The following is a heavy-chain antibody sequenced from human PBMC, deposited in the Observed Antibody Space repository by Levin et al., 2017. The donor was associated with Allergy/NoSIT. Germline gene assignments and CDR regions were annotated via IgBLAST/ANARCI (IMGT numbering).Heavy chain of an antibody. CDR3: AREKADSSSWLPFDY. Sequence: GESLKISCAASGFTFSSYGMHWVRQAPGKGLEWVAVIWYDGSNKYYADSVKGRFTISRDNSKNTLYLQMNSLRAEDTAVYYCAREKADSSSWLPFDYWGQGTLVTVSS. V-gene: IGHV3-33*01. CDR2: IWYDGSNK. J-gene: IGHJ4*02. D-gene: IGHD6-13*01. CDR1: GFTFSSYG.